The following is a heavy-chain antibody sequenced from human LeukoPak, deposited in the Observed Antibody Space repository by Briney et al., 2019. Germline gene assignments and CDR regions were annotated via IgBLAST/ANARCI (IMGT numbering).Heavy chain of an antibody. V-gene: IGHV4-4*07. J-gene: IGHJ4*02. CDR3: AAAEKSGSYPPLDY. CDR2: IYTSGSS. CDR1: GGSISSYY. Sequence: SETLSLTCTVSGGSISSYYWSWIRQPAGKGLEWIGRIYTSGSSNYNPSLKSRVTMSVDTSKNQFSLKLSSVTAADTAVYYCAAAEKSGSYPPLDYWGQGTSVTVSS. D-gene: IGHD1-26*01.